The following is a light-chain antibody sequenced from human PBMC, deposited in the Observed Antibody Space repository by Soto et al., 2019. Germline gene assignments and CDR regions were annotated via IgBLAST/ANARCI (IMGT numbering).Light chain of an antibody. CDR3: QQLNSYVFA. J-gene: IGKJ3*01. Sequence: DIQLTQSPSFLSASVGDRVTITCLASQDVSRYLAWYQQKPEKAPNLLIYAASTLRSGVPSRFSGSGSETEFTLTISSLQPEDFATYYCQQLNSYVFAFGPGTKVDIK. CDR2: AAS. CDR1: QDVSRY. V-gene: IGKV1-9*01.